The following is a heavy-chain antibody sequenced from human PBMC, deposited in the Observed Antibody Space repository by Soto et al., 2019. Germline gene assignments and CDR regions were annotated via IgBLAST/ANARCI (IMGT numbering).Heavy chain of an antibody. V-gene: IGHV1-69*13. D-gene: IGHD2-2*01. CDR1: GGTFSSYA. Sequence: RASVKVSCKASGGTFSSYAISWVRQAPGQGLEWMGGIIPIFGTANYAQKFQGRVTITADESTSTAYMELSSLRSEDTAVYYCARVVPAAMAAFDIWGPGTMVTVSS. CDR2: IIPIFGTA. J-gene: IGHJ3*02. CDR3: ARVVPAAMAAFDI.